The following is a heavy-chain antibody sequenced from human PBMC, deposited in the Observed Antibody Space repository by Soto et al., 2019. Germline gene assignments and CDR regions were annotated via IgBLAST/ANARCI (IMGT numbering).Heavy chain of an antibody. CDR1: GYSFTSYW. Sequence: GASLKISCKGSGYSFTSYWVGWVRQMPGKGLEWMGIIYPGDSDTRYSPSFQGQVTISADKSISTAYLQWSSLKASDTAMYYCARPPYGSGSYSSRRPDYWGQGTLVTRLL. CDR2: IYPGDSDT. CDR3: ARPPYGSGSYSSRRPDY. J-gene: IGHJ4*02. V-gene: IGHV5-51*01. D-gene: IGHD3-10*01.